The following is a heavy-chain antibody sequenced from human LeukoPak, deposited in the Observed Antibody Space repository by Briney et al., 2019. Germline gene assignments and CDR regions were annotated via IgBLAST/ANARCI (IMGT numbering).Heavy chain of an antibody. CDR3: ATYSYYYDSSGSLSYYFDY. CDR1: GFTFSSDA. V-gene: IGHV3-23*01. CDR2: ISGSGRST. Sequence: GGSLRLSCAASGFTFSSDAMSWVRQAPGRGLEWVSAISGSGRSTYYAGSGEGRFTLPRDNSKNTLYLQMNSLRAEDTAVYYCATYSYYYDSSGSLSYYFDYWGQGTLVTVSS. D-gene: IGHD3-22*01. J-gene: IGHJ4*02.